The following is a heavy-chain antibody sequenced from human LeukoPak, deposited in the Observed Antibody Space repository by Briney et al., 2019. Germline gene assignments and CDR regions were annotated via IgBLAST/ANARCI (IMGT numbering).Heavy chain of an antibody. D-gene: IGHD3-10*01. J-gene: IGHJ4*02. CDR2: ISSGGSTI. Sequence: GGSLRLSCAASGFTFSSYEMNWVRQAPGKGLEWVSYISSGGSTIYYADSVKGRFTISRDNAKNSLYLQMNSLRAEDTAVYYCARARGIDLESRGLDYWGQGTLVTVSS. CDR3: ARARGIDLESRGLDY. CDR1: GFTFSSYE. V-gene: IGHV3-48*03.